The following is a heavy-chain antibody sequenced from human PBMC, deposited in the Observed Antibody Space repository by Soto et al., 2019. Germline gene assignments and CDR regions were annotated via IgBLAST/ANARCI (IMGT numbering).Heavy chain of an antibody. CDR2: ISYDGSNK. D-gene: IGHD6-19*01. CDR3: ARVVDSSGWYYFDY. CDR1: RFTFSSYA. Sequence: QVQLVESGGGVVQPGRSLRLSCAASRFTFSSYAMHWVRQAPGKGLEWVAVISYDGSNKYYADSVKGRFTISRDNSKNTLYLQMNSLRAEDTAVYYCARVVDSSGWYYFDYWGQGNLVTVSS. J-gene: IGHJ4*02. V-gene: IGHV3-30-3*01.